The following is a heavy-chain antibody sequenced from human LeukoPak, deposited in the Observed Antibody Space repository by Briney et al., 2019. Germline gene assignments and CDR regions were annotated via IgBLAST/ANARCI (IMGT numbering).Heavy chain of an antibody. J-gene: IGHJ6*03. CDR1: GGSISSYY. Sequence: SETLSLTCTVSGGSISSYYWSWVRQPPGKGLEWIGYIYYSGSTNYNPSLKSRVTISVDTSKNQFFLKLSSVTAADTAVYYCARTTEGGYTYDYFYYYYMDVWGKGTTVTISS. CDR2: IYYSGST. D-gene: IGHD5-18*01. V-gene: IGHV4-59*01. CDR3: ARTTEGGYTYDYFYYYYMDV.